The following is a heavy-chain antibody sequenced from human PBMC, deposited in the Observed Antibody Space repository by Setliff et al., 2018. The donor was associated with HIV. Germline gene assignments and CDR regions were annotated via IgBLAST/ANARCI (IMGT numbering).Heavy chain of an antibody. Sequence: PSETLSLTCTVSSGSISSGTYYWSWIRQYPGKGLEWIGYIDYSGSAFYNPSLRSRITISRDTSKNQFSLKMNSVTAADTAVYYCAREGKTALVTKYFDYWGHGKLVTVSS. CDR3: AREGKTALVTKYFDY. CDR1: SGSISSGTYY. J-gene: IGHJ4*01. D-gene: IGHD5-18*01. V-gene: IGHV4-31*03. CDR2: IDYSGSA.